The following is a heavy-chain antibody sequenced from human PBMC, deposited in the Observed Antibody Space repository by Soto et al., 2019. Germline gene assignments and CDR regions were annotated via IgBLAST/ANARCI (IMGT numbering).Heavy chain of an antibody. V-gene: IGHV6-1*01. J-gene: IGHJ6*02. CDR2: TYYRSKWYN. CDR3: AREQEWELLPSYYYYGMDV. CDR1: GDSVSSNSAA. Sequence: PSQTLSLTCVISGDSVSSNSAAWNWIRQSPSRGLEWLGRTYYRSKWYNDYAVSVKSRITINPDTSKNQFSLQLNSVTPEDTAVYYCAREQEWELLPSYYYYGMDVWGQGTTVTVSS. D-gene: IGHD1-26*01.